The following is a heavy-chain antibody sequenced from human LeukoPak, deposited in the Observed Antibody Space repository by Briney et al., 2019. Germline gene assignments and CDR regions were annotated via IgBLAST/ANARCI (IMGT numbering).Heavy chain of an antibody. CDR1: GASISNYY. Sequence: PSETLSLTCAVSGASISNYYWSWIRQPPGKGLERIGYIDYSGSTNYSPSLKSRVTISLDTSTNQFSLKLSSVTAADTAVYFCVSVYEYGDHFTWGRGTQVMVSS. CDR2: IDYSGST. CDR3: VSVYEYGDHFT. V-gene: IGHV4-59*01. J-gene: IGHJ4*02. D-gene: IGHD4-17*01.